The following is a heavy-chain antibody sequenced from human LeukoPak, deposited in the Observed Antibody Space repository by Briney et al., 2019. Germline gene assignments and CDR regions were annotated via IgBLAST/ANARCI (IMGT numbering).Heavy chain of an antibody. CDR2: IYYSGST. CDR1: GGSISSYY. CDR3: ARQAGRYCSSTSCYTGGP. J-gene: IGHJ5*02. D-gene: IGHD2-2*02. V-gene: IGHV4-59*01. Sequence: SETLSLTCTVSGGSISSYYWSWIRQPPGKGLEWIGYIYYSGSTNYNPSLKSRVTISVGTSKNQFSLKLGSVTAADTAVYYCARQAGRYCSSTSCYTGGPWGQGTLVTVSS.